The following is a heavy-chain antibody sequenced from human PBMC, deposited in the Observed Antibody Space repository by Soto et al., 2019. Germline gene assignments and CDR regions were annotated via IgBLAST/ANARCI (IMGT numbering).Heavy chain of an antibody. CDR3: AIPHGDNADVRYVAFDI. CDR2: IIPIFGTA. Sequence: QVQLVQSGAEVKKPGSSVKVSCKASGGTFSSYAISWVRQAPGQGLEWMGGIIPIFGTANYAQKFQGRVTITADESRSTAYMELSSVRSEDTAVYYCAIPHGDNADVRYVAFDIWGQGKIVTVSS. CDR1: GGTFSSYA. D-gene: IGHD4-17*01. J-gene: IGHJ3*02. V-gene: IGHV1-69*01.